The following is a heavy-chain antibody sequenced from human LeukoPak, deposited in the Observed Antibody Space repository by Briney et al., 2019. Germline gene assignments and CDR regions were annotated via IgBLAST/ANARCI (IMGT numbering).Heavy chain of an antibody. V-gene: IGHV3-30*18. CDR1: GFTFSSYG. J-gene: IGHJ6*02. Sequence: PGGSLRLSCAASGFTFSSYGMHWVRQAPGKGLEWVAVISYDGSNKYYADSVKGRFTISRDNSKNTLYLQMNSLRAEDTAVYYCANSLAAAGFYYYYGVDVWGQGTTVTVSS. CDR2: ISYDGSNK. D-gene: IGHD6-13*01. CDR3: ANSLAAAGFYYYYGVDV.